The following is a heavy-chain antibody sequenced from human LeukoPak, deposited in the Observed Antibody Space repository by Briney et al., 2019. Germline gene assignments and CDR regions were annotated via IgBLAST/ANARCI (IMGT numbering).Heavy chain of an antibody. CDR3: ARHEGSGSYYFDY. Sequence: KTSETLSLTCTVSGGSISGSTDHWGWIRQPPGKGLEWIGIVYPSGATYYNPSLKSRVTISVDTSKNQFSLRLSSVTATDTAVYYCARHEGSGSYYFDYWGQGTLVTVSS. J-gene: IGHJ4*02. V-gene: IGHV4-39*01. CDR1: GGSISGSTDH. CDR2: VYPSGAT. D-gene: IGHD1-26*01.